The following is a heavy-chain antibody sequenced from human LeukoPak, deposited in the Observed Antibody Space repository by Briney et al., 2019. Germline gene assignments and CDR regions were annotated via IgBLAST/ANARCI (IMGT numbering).Heavy chain of an antibody. D-gene: IGHD3-10*01. CDR3: AGNLWFGGAFDI. CDR1: GGSFSGYY. V-gene: IGHV4-34*01. Sequence: SETPSLTCAVYGGSFSGYYWSWIRQPPGKGLEWIGEINHSGSTNYNPSLKSRVTISVDTSKNQFSLKLSSVTAADTAVYYCAGNLWFGGAFDIWGQGTMVTVSS. CDR2: INHSGST. J-gene: IGHJ3*02.